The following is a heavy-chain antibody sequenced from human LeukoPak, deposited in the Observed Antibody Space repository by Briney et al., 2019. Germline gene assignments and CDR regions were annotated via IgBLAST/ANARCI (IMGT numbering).Heavy chain of an antibody. V-gene: IGHV3-21*01. J-gene: IGHJ4*02. CDR3: ASTTLSGDYFDY. CDR2: ISSSSSYI. CDR1: GFTFSSYS. D-gene: IGHD1-1*01. Sequence: GGSLRLSCAASGFTFSSYSMNWVRQAPGKGLEWVSSISSSSSYIYYADSVKGRFTISRDNAKNSLYLQMNCLRAEDTAVYYCASTTLSGDYFDYWGQGTLVTVSS.